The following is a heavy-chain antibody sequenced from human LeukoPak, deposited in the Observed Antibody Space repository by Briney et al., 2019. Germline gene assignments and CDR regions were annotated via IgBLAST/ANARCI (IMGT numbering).Heavy chain of an antibody. D-gene: IGHD3-16*02. Sequence: PGGSLRLSCAASGFTFSSYSMNWVRQAPGKGLEGVSYISSSSSTIYYADSVKGRFTISRDNAKNSLYLQMNSLRAEDTAVYYCASMDDYVWGSYRQPIDYWGQGTLVTVSS. J-gene: IGHJ4*02. V-gene: IGHV3-48*01. CDR1: GFTFSSYS. CDR3: ASMDDYVWGSYRQPIDY. CDR2: ISSSSSTI.